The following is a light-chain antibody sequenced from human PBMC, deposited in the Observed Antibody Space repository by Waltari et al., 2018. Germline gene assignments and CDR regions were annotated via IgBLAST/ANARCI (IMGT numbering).Light chain of an antibody. V-gene: IGKV3-11*01. Sequence: EIVLTQSPATLSLSPGERATLSCRASQTVRSYLAWYQQKPGQAPRLHIFDASSRAPGIPAKFSGSGSGTDFTLTVSNLAPEDFAVYYCQQRSNWPYTFGQGTRVEIK. CDR2: DAS. J-gene: IGKJ2*01. CDR1: QTVRSY. CDR3: QQRSNWPYT.